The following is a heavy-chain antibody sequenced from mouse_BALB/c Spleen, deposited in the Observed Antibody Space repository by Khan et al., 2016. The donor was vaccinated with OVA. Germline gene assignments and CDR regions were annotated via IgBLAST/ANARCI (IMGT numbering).Heavy chain of an antibody. J-gene: IGHJ2*01. Sequence: EVKLLESGGGLVQPGGSLKLSCAASGFDFSRYWMTWVRQAPGKGLEWIGEINPASSTINYTKSLKNTFIISRDNAKNTLFLQISKVRSEYTALYYCARPTKEDYFDYWGQVITLTVSS. CDR2: INPASSTI. CDR1: GFDFSRYW. V-gene: IGHV4-1*02. CDR3: ARPTKEDYFDY.